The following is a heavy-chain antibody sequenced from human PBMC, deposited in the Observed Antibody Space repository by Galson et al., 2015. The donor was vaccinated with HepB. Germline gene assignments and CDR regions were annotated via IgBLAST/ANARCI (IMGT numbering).Heavy chain of an antibody. D-gene: IGHD1-14*01. J-gene: IGHJ6*01. CDR1: KYRFTNYW. V-gene: IGHV5-10-1*01. CDR2: IHPSDSYT. CDR3: ARHEGPEPPVPQPPLSYFYYGMDV. Sequence: QSGAEVKKPGEYLRISCKGSKYRFTNYWISWVRQMPGKGLEWMGRIHPSDSYTDYSPSFQGHVPISADKSISTAYLQWTSLKASDTAIYYCARHEGPEPPVPQPPLSYFYYGMDVWGTGPRSPSP.